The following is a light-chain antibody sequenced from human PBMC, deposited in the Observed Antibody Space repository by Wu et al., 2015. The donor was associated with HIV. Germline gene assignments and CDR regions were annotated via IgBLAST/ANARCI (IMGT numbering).Light chain of an antibody. CDR1: QSVSSN. J-gene: IGKJ2*03. Sequence: EIVMTQSPATLSVSPGERATLSCRASQSVSSNLAWYQQKPGQAPRLLIYGASTRATGIPARFSGSGSGTEFTLTISSLQSGDFAVYYCQQYNNWPPRNSFGQGTKLEIK. V-gene: IGKV3-15*01. CDR2: GAS. CDR3: QQYNNWPPRNS.